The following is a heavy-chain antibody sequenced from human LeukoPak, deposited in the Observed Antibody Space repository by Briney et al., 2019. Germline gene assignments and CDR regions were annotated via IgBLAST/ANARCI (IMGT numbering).Heavy chain of an antibody. D-gene: IGHD3-22*01. V-gene: IGHV4-39*01. CDR2: SYYSGST. Sequence: PSETLSLTCTVSGGSISSSSYYWGWIRQPPGKGLEWIGSSYYSGSTYYNPSLKSRVTISVDTSKNQFSLKLSSVTAADTAVYYCARVVITPTDAFDIWGQGTMVTVSS. CDR1: GGSISSSSYY. J-gene: IGHJ3*02. CDR3: ARVVITPTDAFDI.